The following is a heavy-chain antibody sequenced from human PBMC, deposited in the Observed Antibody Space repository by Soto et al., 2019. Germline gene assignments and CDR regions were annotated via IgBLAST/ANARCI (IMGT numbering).Heavy chain of an antibody. V-gene: IGHV4-39*02. D-gene: IGHD2-15*01. CDR1: GGSVNSNNYY. J-gene: IGHJ4*02. Sequence: SETLSLTCTVSGGSVNSNNYYWSWIRQPPGKGLAWIASIYYDGSTYYSASLKSRVTISRDTSKNQFSLRLTSMAAADTAVYYCAKVVVAATRHTDFDSWGQGTLVTVSS. CDR3: AKVVVAATRHTDFDS. CDR2: IYYDGST.